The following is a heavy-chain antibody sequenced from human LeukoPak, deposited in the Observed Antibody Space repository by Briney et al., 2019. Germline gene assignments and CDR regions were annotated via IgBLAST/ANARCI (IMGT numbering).Heavy chain of an antibody. J-gene: IGHJ3*02. Sequence: GGSLRLSCAASGFTFSSYSMNWVRQAPGKGLEWVSSISSSSSYIYYADSVKGRFTISRDNAKNSLYLQMNSLRAEDTAVYYCARGSLWFGELFSAFDIWGQGTMVTVSS. CDR3: ARGSLWFGELFSAFDI. CDR2: ISSSSSYI. V-gene: IGHV3-21*03. CDR1: GFTFSSYS. D-gene: IGHD3-10*01.